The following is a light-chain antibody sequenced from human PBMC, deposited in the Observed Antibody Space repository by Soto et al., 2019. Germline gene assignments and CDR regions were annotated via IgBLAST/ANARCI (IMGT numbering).Light chain of an antibody. CDR2: AAS. V-gene: IGKV1-9*01. CDR3: QQLNSYPIT. Sequence: DIQLTQSPSFLSASVGDRVTITCRASQGLSSDLAWYQQKPGKAPKLLIYAASTLQSGVPSRFSGSGSGTEFPLTISSLQPEDFPTYYCQQLNSYPITFGQGTRLEIK. J-gene: IGKJ5*01. CDR1: QGLSSD.